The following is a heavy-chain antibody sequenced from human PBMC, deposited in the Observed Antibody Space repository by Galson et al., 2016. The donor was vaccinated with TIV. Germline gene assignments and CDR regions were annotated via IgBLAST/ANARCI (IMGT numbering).Heavy chain of an antibody. J-gene: IGHJ3*02. V-gene: IGHV4-61*02. D-gene: IGHD6-19*01. CDR2: IYISGAT. CDR3: ARAHSYGWDNGDDAFDI. Sequence: TLSLTCTVSGGSISSGTYFWSWIRQPAGKGLEWIGRIYISGATNYNPSLKSRVTISVDTSKDQFSLKLNSLTAADTAVYYCARAHSYGWDNGDDAFDIWGQGTTVTVSS. CDR1: GGSISSGTYF.